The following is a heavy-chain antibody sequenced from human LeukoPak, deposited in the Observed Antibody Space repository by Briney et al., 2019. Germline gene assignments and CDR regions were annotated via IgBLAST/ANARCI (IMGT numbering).Heavy chain of an antibody. Sequence: PSETLSLTCTVSGGSISGHYWSWIRQSPGKGLEWIGYIDPTGLTSYNPSLNSRVTISEDTSKNQFSLKVRSVTTADTAVCFCARQTPYSGNHYFDYWGQGTLVTVSS. J-gene: IGHJ4*02. D-gene: IGHD1-26*01. CDR1: GGSISGHY. CDR3: ARQTPYSGNHYFDY. CDR2: IDPTGLT. V-gene: IGHV4-4*09.